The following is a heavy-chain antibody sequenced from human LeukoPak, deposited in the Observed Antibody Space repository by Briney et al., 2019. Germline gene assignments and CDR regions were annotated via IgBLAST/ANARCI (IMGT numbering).Heavy chain of an antibody. CDR1: GFTFSNYW. J-gene: IGHJ4*02. V-gene: IGHV3-74*01. CDR3: ASIGGPY. Sequence: GGSLRLSCAASGFTFSNYWMHWVRQAPGKGLVWVSRINTDGSRTSYADSVKGRFTISRDNAKNTLYLQMNSLRAEDAAVYHCASIGGPYWGQGTLVTVSS. CDR2: INTDGSRT.